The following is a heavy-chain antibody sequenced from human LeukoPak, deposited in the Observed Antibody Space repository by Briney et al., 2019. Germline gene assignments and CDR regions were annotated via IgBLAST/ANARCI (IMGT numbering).Heavy chain of an antibody. CDR3: AAPSLNDILTGPSGAFDI. Sequence: GASVKVSCKASGFTFSSSAVQWARQARGQRLEWIGWIVVGSGNTNYAQKFQERVTITGDMSTSTAYMELSSLRSEDTAVYYCAAPSLNDILTGPSGAFDIWGQGTMVTVSS. V-gene: IGHV1-58*01. J-gene: IGHJ3*02. CDR2: IVVGSGNT. CDR1: GFTFSSSA. D-gene: IGHD3-9*01.